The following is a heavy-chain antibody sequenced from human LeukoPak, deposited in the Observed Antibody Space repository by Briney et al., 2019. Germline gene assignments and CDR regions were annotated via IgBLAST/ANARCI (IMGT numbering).Heavy chain of an antibody. Sequence: PGGSLRLSCAASGFTFSSYSMNWVRQAPGKGLEWVSSISSSSSYIYYADSVKGRFTISRDNAKNSLYLQMNSLRAEDMAVYYCARGGMAASSTGFDPWGQGTLVTVSS. CDR2: ISSSSSYI. D-gene: IGHD5-24*01. CDR3: ARGGMAASSTGFDP. V-gene: IGHV3-21*01. J-gene: IGHJ5*02. CDR1: GFTFSSYS.